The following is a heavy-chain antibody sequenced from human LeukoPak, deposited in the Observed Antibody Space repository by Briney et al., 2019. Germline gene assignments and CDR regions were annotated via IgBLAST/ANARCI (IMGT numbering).Heavy chain of an antibody. D-gene: IGHD4-23*01. CDR2: IYYSGTT. CDR3: ARLHYGGNYGYYYYYMDV. V-gene: IGHV4-39*07. CDR1: GGSISSSTYY. Sequence: SETLSLTCTVSGGSISSSTYYWAWVRQPPGKGLEWIASIYYSGTTYYNPSLKSRVTISVDTSRNQFSLKLSSVTAADTAVYYCARLHYGGNYGYYYYYMDVWGKGTTVTISS. J-gene: IGHJ6*03.